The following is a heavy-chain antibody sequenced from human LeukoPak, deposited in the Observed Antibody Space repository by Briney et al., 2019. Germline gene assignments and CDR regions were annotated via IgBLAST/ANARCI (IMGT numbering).Heavy chain of an antibody. CDR3: ARDLTIASAEPYYMDV. CDR2: ISAYNGNT. V-gene: IGHV1-18*01. J-gene: IGHJ6*03. CDR1: GYIFTNYG. D-gene: IGHD6-13*01. Sequence: ASVKVSCKASGYIFTNYGISWVRQAPGQGLEWMGWISAYNGNTNYAQKLQGRVTMTTDTSTSTAYMELRSLRSDGTAVYYCARDLTIASAEPYYMDVWGKGTTVTVSS.